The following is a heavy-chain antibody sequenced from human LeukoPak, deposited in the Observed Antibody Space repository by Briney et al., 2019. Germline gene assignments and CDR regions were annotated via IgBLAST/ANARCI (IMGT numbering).Heavy chain of an antibody. J-gene: IGHJ4*02. Sequence: PSETLSLTCTVSGGSISSSSYYWGWIRQPPGKGLEWIGSIYYSGSTYYNPSLKSRVTISVDTSKNQFSLKLSSVTAADTAVYYCARGYYYGSGSYSKGRGGFDYWGQGTLVTVSS. D-gene: IGHD3-10*01. CDR3: ARGYYYGSGSYSKGRGGFDY. V-gene: IGHV4-39*07. CDR2: IYYSGST. CDR1: GGSISSSSYY.